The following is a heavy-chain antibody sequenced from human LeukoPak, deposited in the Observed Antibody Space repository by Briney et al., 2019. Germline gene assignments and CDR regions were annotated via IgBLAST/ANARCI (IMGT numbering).Heavy chain of an antibody. J-gene: IGHJ3*02. CDR1: GGTFSGYA. V-gene: IGHV1-69*01. Sequence: ASVKVSCKASGGTFSGYAISWVRQAPGQGLEWMGGIIPIFGTANYAQKFQGRVTITADESTSTAYMELSSLRSEDTAVYYCARERIPPHDSSGYYNGWAFGIWGQGTMVTVSS. CDR3: ARERIPPHDSSGYYNGWAFGI. D-gene: IGHD3-22*01. CDR2: IIPIFGTA.